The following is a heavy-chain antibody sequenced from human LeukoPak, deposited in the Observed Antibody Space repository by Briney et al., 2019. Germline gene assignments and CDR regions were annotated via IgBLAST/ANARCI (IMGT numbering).Heavy chain of an antibody. Sequence: ASVKVSCKASGYTFTGYYMHWVRQAPGQGLEWMGWINPNSGGTNYAQKFQGRVTMTRDTSISTAYMELSRLRSDDTAVYYCARQYYYDSSGYYYYIDYWGQGTLVTVSS. D-gene: IGHD3-22*01. J-gene: IGHJ4*02. CDR1: GYTFTGYY. CDR3: ARQYYYDSSGYYYYIDY. V-gene: IGHV1-2*02. CDR2: INPNSGGT.